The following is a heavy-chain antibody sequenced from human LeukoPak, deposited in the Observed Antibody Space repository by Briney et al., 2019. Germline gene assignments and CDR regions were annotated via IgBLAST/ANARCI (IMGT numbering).Heavy chain of an antibody. Sequence: GGSLRLSCAASGFTFSSYGMSWVRQAPGKGLEWVSAISGSGGSTYYADSVKGRFTISRDNSKNMLYLQMNSLRAEDTAVYYCAKTTYYYDSSGYYNWGQGTLVTVSS. CDR3: AKTTYYYDSSGYYN. J-gene: IGHJ4*02. D-gene: IGHD3-22*01. V-gene: IGHV3-23*01. CDR2: ISGSGGST. CDR1: GFTFSSYG.